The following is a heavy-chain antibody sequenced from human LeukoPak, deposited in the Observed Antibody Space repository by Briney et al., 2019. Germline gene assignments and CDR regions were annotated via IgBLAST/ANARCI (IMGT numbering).Heavy chain of an antibody. V-gene: IGHV3-21*01. Sequence: GGSLKLSCAVSGFTFSSYSMNWVRQAPGKGLEWVSFISTSSIYIYYADSVKGRFTISRDNAKNSLYLQMNSLRAEDTAVYYCATTRIADYYMDVWGKGTTVTISS. J-gene: IGHJ6*03. CDR3: ATTRIADYYMDV. CDR1: GFTFSSYS. CDR2: ISTSSIYI. D-gene: IGHD6-13*01.